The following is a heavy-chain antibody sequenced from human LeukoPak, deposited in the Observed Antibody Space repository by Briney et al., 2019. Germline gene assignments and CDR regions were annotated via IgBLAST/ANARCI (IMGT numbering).Heavy chain of an antibody. CDR1: GVTFSSYS. J-gene: IGHJ4*02. V-gene: IGHV3-21*01. D-gene: IGHD5-12*01. CDR3: ASSGYDFQGGYFDY. CDR2: ISSSSSYI. Sequence: GGSLRLSCAASGVTFSSYSMNWVRQAPGKGLEWVSSISSSSSYIYYADSVEGRFTISRDNAKNSLYLQMNSLRAEDTAVYYCASSGYDFQGGYFDYWGQGTLVTVSS.